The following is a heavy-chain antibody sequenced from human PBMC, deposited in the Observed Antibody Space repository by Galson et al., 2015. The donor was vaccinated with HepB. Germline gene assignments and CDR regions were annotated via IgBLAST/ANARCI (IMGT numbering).Heavy chain of an antibody. CDR3: ARAPPLQWELLFSWFDP. Sequence: SLRLSCAASGFTFSTYAMHWVRQAPGKGLEWVAVISYDGSKQYNADSVKGRFTISRDNSKNTLYLQMNSLRAEDTGVYYCARAPPLQWELLFSWFDPWGQGTLVTVSS. CDR2: ISYDGSKQ. J-gene: IGHJ5*02. V-gene: IGHV3-30-3*01. D-gene: IGHD1-26*01. CDR1: GFTFSTYA.